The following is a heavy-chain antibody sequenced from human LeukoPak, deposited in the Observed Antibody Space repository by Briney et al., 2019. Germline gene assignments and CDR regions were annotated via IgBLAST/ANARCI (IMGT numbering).Heavy chain of an antibody. V-gene: IGHV3-30*02. CDR2: IRYDGFNK. CDR3: AKKTIVGATVDAFDI. J-gene: IGHJ3*02. D-gene: IGHD1-26*01. CDR1: GFTFSNYG. Sequence: GGSLRLSCAASGFTFSNYGMHWVRQAPGKGLEWVASIRYDGFNKYYADSLKGRFTISRDNSKNTLYLQMNSPRAEDTAVYYCAKKTIVGATVDAFDIWGQGTMVIVSS.